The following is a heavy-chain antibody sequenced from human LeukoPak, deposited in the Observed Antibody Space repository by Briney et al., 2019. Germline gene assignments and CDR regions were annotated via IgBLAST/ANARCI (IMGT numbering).Heavy chain of an antibody. D-gene: IGHD2-15*01. V-gene: IGHV1-18*01. J-gene: IGHJ4*02. CDR2: IGAYNVET. CDR3: ARDYCSGGSCQSGMLDY. CDR1: GYTFTNYG. Sequence: ASMKVSCKASGYTFTNYGFSWVRQAPGQGLEWMGWIGAYNVETNYAQKFQGRVTMATDTSTSTAYMELRSLISDDTAVYYCARDYCSGGSCQSGMLDYWGQGTLVTVSS.